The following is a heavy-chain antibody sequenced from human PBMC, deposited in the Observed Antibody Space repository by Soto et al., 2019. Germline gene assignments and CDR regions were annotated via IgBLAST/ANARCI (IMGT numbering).Heavy chain of an antibody. Sequence: SETLSLTCTVSGGSISSSSYYWGWIRQPPGKGLEWIGSINYSGSTYYNPSLKSRVTISVDTSKNHFSVKLSSVTAADTAVYYCARDGDGRMTTNPYYYNGMDVWGPGTTVTVSS. J-gene: IGHJ6*02. D-gene: IGHD4-4*01. V-gene: IGHV4-39*02. CDR3: ARDGDGRMTTNPYYYNGMDV. CDR1: GGSISSSSYY. CDR2: INYSGST.